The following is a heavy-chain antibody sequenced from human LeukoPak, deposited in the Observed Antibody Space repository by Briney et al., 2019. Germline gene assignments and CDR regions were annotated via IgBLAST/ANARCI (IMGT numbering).Heavy chain of an antibody. Sequence: GGSLRLSCAASGFTFSNYEMHWVREAPGEGLEWLSYISRGGDTIYYADSVKGRFNIYSDSANNSLYLQMNNLRGEDRAVYYCARSRLLRLTYFFDSWGQGTLVTVSS. J-gene: IGHJ4*02. D-gene: IGHD2-15*01. CDR1: GFTFSNYE. CDR3: ARSRLLRLTYFFDS. V-gene: IGHV3-48*03. CDR2: ISRGGDTI.